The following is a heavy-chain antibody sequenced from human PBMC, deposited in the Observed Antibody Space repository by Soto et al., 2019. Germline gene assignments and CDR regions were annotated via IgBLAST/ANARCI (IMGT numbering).Heavy chain of an antibody. V-gene: IGHV3-48*02. CDR2: ISTGSSYI. CDR1: GFTFSSYS. J-gene: IGHJ4*02. CDR3: ARDPTSGTSNLDS. D-gene: IGHD2-8*01. Sequence: GGSLRLSCAASGFTFSSYSMNWVRQAPGKGLEWISYISTGSSYIYYADSVKGRFTISRDNAKNSLYLQLDSLRDEDTALYYCARDPTSGTSNLDSWGQGTLVTVSS.